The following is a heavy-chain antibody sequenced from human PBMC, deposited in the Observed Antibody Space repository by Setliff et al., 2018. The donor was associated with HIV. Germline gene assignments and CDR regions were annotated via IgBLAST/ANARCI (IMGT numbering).Heavy chain of an antibody. CDR2: INHSGFT. Sequence: SETLSLTCAVYGGSFSDYYWTWIRQSPGKGLEWIGDINHSGFTNYNPSLKSRLTISVDTSKNQFSLKLSSVTAADTAVYYCVTVVQDDLGVVLFDYWGQGTLVTVSS. V-gene: IGHV4-34*01. D-gene: IGHD3-3*01. CDR3: VTVVQDDLGVVLFDY. CDR1: GGSFSDYY. J-gene: IGHJ4*02.